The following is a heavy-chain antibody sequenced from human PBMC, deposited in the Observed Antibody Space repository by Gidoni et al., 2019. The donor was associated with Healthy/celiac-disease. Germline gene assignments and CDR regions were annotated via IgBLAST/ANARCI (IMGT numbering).Heavy chain of an antibody. CDR2: INPNSGGT. Sequence: QVQLVQSGAEVKKPGASVKVSCKASGYTFTGYYMHWVRQAPGQGLEWMGWINPNSGGTNYAQKFQGRVTMTRDTSISTAYMELSRLRSDDTAVYYCARDCRLVPGEGWFDPWGQGTLVTVSS. CDR1: GYTFTGYY. V-gene: IGHV1-2*02. J-gene: IGHJ5*02. D-gene: IGHD3-10*01. CDR3: ARDCRLVPGEGWFDP.